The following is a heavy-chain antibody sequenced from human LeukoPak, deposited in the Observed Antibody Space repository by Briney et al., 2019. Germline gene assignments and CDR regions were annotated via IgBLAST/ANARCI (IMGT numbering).Heavy chain of an antibody. CDR1: GFTFSSYN. D-gene: IGHD3-22*01. Sequence: GGSLRLSCAASGFTFSSYNMNWVRQAPGKGLEWVSSISSSSSFIYYADSVKGRFTISRDNAKNSLYLQMNSLRAEDTAVYYCARRGGSGNWNFDYWGQGTLVTVSS. CDR3: ARRGGSGNWNFDY. CDR2: ISSSSSFI. V-gene: IGHV3-21*01. J-gene: IGHJ4*02.